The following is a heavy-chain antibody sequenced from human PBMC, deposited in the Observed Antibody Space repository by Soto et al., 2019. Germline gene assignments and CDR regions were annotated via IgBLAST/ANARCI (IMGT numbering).Heavy chain of an antibody. CDR1: GGSVSRGGYY. D-gene: IGHD2-2*01. CDR3: ATIVVVPAAIEYWFDP. CDR2: IYYSGST. Sequence: SETLSLTCSVSGGSVSRGGYYWSWIRQHPGRGLEWIGYIYYSGSTHYNPSLKSRVAISVDTSKNQFSLKLSSVTAADTAVYYCATIVVVPAAIEYWFDPWGQGTLVTVSS. J-gene: IGHJ5*02. V-gene: IGHV4-31*03.